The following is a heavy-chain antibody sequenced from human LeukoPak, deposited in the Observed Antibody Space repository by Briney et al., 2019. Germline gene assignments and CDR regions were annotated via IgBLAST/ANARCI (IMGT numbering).Heavy chain of an antibody. CDR1: GFSFSSFG. D-gene: IGHD6-13*01. Sequence: PGGSLRLSCAASGFSFSSFGMSWVRQAPGRGLQWVSSISGDGRDTFYADSVKGRFTISRDNAKNSLYLQMNSLRAEDTAVYYCARVTKQLERAPYYFVYWGQGTLVTVSS. J-gene: IGHJ4*02. CDR3: ARVTKQLERAPYYFVY. CDR2: ISGDGRDT. V-gene: IGHV3-21*01.